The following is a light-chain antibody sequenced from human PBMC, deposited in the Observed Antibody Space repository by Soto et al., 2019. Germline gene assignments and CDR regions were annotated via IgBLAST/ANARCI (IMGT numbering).Light chain of an antibody. Sequence: QSVLTQPPSASGSPGQSVTISCTGTSSDVGAYNLVSWYQQHPGRVPKLIISQVANRPSGVPDRFSGSKFGNTASLTVSGLQAEDEADYYCTSYAGGNIVIFGGGTKVTVL. CDR1: SSDVGAYNL. J-gene: IGLJ2*01. CDR2: QVA. CDR3: TSYAGGNIVI. V-gene: IGLV2-8*01.